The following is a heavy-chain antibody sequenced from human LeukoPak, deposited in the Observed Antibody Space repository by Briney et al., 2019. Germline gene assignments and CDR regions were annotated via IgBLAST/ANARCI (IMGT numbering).Heavy chain of an antibody. V-gene: IGHV3-23*01. J-gene: IGHJ4*02. D-gene: IGHD3-10*01. CDR2: ISGSGGST. Sequence: QSGGSLRLSCAASGFTFSSYAMSWVRQAPGKGLEWVSTISGSGGSTYYADSVKGRFTISRDNSKNTLYLQMNSLRAEDTAVYYCAKSSGGYGSRSSTKFFDYWGQGTLVTVSS. CDR3: AKSSGGYGSRSSTKFFDY. CDR1: GFTFSSYA.